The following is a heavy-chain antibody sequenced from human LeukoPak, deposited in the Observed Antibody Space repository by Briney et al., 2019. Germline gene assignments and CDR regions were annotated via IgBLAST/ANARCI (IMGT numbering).Heavy chain of an antibody. CDR2: IDSDGIT. Sequence: PGGSLRLSCAASGFTFSNYWMHWVRQAPGKGLVWVSCIDSDGITRYADSVKGRFTISRDDAENTLYLQMTSLRAEDTAVYYCARGGHASVDYWGQGTLVTVSS. CDR3: ARGGHASVDY. D-gene: IGHD3-10*01. V-gene: IGHV3-74*01. J-gene: IGHJ4*02. CDR1: GFTFSNYW.